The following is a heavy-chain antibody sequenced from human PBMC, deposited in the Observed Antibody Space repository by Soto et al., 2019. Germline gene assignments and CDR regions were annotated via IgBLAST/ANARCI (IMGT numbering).Heavy chain of an antibody. Sequence: SVKVCCKTSCYTFTSYGISWVRQAPGQGLQWMGWIAPYIGKTNYAQDLQGRVTMTTDTSTTTAYMEVRGLTSDDTAMYYCARGGSSSYYYGMDVWGQGTTVTVSS. CDR3: ARGGSSSYYYGMDV. V-gene: IGHV1-18*04. J-gene: IGHJ6*02. CDR1: CYTFTSYG. CDR2: IAPYIGKT. D-gene: IGHD6-6*01.